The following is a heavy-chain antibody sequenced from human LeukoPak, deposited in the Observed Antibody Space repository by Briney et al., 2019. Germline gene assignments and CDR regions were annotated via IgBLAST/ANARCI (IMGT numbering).Heavy chain of an antibody. J-gene: IGHJ4*02. CDR1: GYSFTSYW. CDR3: ARLPYYYGSGSGHYFDY. Sequence: GESLKISCKGSGYSFTSYWIGWVRQMPGKGLEWMGIIYPGDSDTRYSPSFQGQVTISADKSISTAYLQWSSLKASDTAMYYCARLPYYYGSGSGHYFDYWGQGTLVTVSS. D-gene: IGHD3-10*01. CDR2: IYPGDSDT. V-gene: IGHV5-51*01.